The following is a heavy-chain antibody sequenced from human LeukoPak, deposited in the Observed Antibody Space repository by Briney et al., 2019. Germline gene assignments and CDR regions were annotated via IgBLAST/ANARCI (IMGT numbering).Heavy chain of an antibody. D-gene: IGHD3-3*01. CDR3: ARGGYYDFWSRSGTPYFDY. Sequence: GGSLRLSCAASGFTFSSYWMHWVRQAPGKGLVWVSRINSDGSSTSYADSVKGRFTISRDNSKNTLYLQMNSLRAEDTAVYYCARGGYYDFWSRSGTPYFDYWGQGTLVTVSS. CDR2: INSDGSST. V-gene: IGHV3-74*01. CDR1: GFTFSSYW. J-gene: IGHJ4*02.